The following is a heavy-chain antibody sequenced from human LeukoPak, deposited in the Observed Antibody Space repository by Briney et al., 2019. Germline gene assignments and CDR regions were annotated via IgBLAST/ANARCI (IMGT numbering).Heavy chain of an antibody. D-gene: IGHD5-18*01. CDR1: GFTFSSYA. V-gene: IGHV3-23*01. Sequence: GGSLRLSCVASGFTFSSYAMSWVRQAPGKGLEWVSTVSGSGGTTYDADSVKGRLTISRNNSRNTLYLQMNSLRAEDTAVYYCAKDQRGYSYGYLDYWGQGTLVTVSS. CDR3: AKDQRGYSYGYLDY. CDR2: VSGSGGTT. J-gene: IGHJ4*02.